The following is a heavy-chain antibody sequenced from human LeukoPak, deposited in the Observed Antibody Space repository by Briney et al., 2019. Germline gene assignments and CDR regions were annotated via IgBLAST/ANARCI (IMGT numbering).Heavy chain of an antibody. CDR3: ARGNRRLAYYGSGSRLPFDS. Sequence: SETLSLTCTVSGGSISSYYWTWIRQSPGKGLEWLGEFTHSGSTNYNPSLKSRVTISIDTSKNQFSLKLTSVTAADTAVYYCARGNRRLAYYGSGSRLPFDSWGQGTLVTVSS. CDR1: GGSISSYY. V-gene: IGHV4-34*01. D-gene: IGHD3-10*01. CDR2: FTHSGST. J-gene: IGHJ4*02.